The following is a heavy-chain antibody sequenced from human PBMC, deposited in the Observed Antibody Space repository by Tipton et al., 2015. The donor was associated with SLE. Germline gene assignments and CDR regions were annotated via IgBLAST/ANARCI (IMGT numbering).Heavy chain of an antibody. CDR1: GFSFNDYG. CDR2: ISWNSDNI. Sequence: SLRLSCAASGFSFNDYGIHWVRQAPGKGLEWVSGISWNSDNIGYADSVRGRFTISRDNAKNSLYLQMNSLRAEDTTVYYCARGEVLSWGSGYYYYMDVWGKGTTVTVSS. V-gene: IGHV3-9*01. J-gene: IGHJ6*03. D-gene: IGHD7-27*01. CDR3: ARGEVLSWGSGYYYYMDV.